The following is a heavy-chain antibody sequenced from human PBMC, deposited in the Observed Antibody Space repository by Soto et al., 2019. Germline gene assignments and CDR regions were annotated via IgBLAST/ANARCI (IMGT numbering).Heavy chain of an antibody. CDR3: ATIRVRGGPLRFED. CDR2: VLPISGST. J-gene: IGHJ4*01. V-gene: IGHV1-69*01. CDR1: GGLISKYS. Sequence: QVQLVQSGAEVRKPGSSVKVSCKTSGGLISKYSFNWVRQAPGQGLEWMGGVLPISGSTDYAQKVQGRLTITADRSTSTVYMELSRLRSDDPANYYCATIRVRGGPLRFEDGGQGMLSSVSS. D-gene: IGHD5-12*01.